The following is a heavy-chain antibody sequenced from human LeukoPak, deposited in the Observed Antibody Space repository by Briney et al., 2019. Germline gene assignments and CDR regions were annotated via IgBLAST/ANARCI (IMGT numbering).Heavy chain of an antibody. CDR3: ARRAAAFRDNWFDP. J-gene: IGHJ5*02. CDR1: GGTFSSYA. V-gene: IGHV1-69*06. CDR2: IIPIFGTA. Sequence: GASVKVSCKASGGTFSSYAISWVRQAPGQGLEWMGGIIPIFGTANYAQKFQGRVTITADKSTSTAYMELSSLRSEDTAVYYCARRAAAFRDNWFDPWGQGTLVTVSS. D-gene: IGHD2-2*01.